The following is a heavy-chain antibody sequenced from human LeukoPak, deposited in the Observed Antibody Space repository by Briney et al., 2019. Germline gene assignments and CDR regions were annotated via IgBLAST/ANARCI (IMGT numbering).Heavy chain of an antibody. Sequence: PGGSLRLSCAASGFTFSSYWMSWVRQAPGKGLEWVANIKQDGSEKYYVDSVKGRFTISRDNAKNSLYLQMNSLRAEDTPVYYCSSGNYADWFDPWGQGTLVTVSS. CDR1: GFTFSSYW. CDR2: IKQDGSEK. D-gene: IGHD1-7*01. V-gene: IGHV3-7*01. J-gene: IGHJ5*02. CDR3: SSGNYADWFDP.